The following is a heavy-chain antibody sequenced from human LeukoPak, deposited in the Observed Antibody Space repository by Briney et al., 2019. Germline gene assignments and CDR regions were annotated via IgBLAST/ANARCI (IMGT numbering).Heavy chain of an antibody. Sequence: SETLSLTCTVSGGSISSSSYYWGWIRRPPGKGLEWIGSIYYSGSTYYNPSLKSRVTISVDTSKNQFSLKLSSVTAADTAVYYCARRSSGIDYWGQGTLVTVSS. CDR2: IYYSGST. V-gene: IGHV4-39*01. CDR3: ARRSSGIDY. J-gene: IGHJ4*02. CDR1: GGSISSSSYY. D-gene: IGHD6-19*01.